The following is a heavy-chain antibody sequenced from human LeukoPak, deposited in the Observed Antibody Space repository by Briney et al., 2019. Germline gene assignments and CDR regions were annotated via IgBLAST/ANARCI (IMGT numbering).Heavy chain of an antibody. CDR2: IYTSGST. Sequence: SQTLSLTCTVSGGSISSGSYYWSWIRQPAGKGLEWIGRIYTSGSTNYNPSLKSRVTISVDTSKNQFSLKLSSVTAADTAVYYCARDGPFDAFDIWGQGTMVTVSS. J-gene: IGHJ3*02. CDR3: ARDGPFDAFDI. CDR1: GGSISSGSYY. V-gene: IGHV4-61*02.